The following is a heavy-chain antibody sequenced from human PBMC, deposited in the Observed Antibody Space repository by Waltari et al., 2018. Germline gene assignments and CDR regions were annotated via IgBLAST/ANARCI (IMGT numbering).Heavy chain of an antibody. V-gene: IGHV4-39*01. CDR1: GCSISSRSSY. J-gene: IGHJ4*02. Sequence: QLPLQESGPGLVTPSETLSLTCTVSGCSISSRSSYWGWIRQPPGKGLEWIGSIYYSGSTYYNPSLKSRVTISVDTSKNQFSLKLSSVTAADTAVYYCASTVYYDSSGWTYYFDYWGQGTLVTVSS. CDR2: IYYSGST. D-gene: IGHD3-22*01. CDR3: ASTVYYDSSGWTYYFDY.